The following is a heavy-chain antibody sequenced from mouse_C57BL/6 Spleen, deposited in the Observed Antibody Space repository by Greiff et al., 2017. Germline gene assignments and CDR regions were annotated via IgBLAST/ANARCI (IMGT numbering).Heavy chain of an antibody. J-gene: IGHJ2*01. CDR1: GYTFPGYW. V-gene: IGHV1-9*01. D-gene: IGHD1-1*01. CDR3: ARVPYYYGSSNYFDY. Sequence: QVQLKESGAELMKPGASVKLSCKATGYTFPGYWIEWVKQRPGHGLEWIGEILPGSGSKNYNEKFKGKATFTADPSAHKAYLQLSSLTTEDSAIYYCARVPYYYGSSNYFDYWGQGTTLTVSS. CDR2: ILPGSGSK.